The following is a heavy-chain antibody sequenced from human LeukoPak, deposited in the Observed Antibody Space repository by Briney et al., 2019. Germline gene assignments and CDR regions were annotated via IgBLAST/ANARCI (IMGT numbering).Heavy chain of an antibody. J-gene: IGHJ4*02. CDR3: ATYRRVLLPFES. CDR2: IFPSGGEI. V-gene: IGHV3-23*01. Sequence: PGGSLRLSCAVSGFTFSTFAMIWVRQPPGKGLEWVSSIFPSGGEIHYADPVRGRFTISRDNSKSTLSLQMNSLRAEDTAIYYCATYRRVLLPFESWGQGTLVTVSS. D-gene: IGHD2-8*02. CDR1: GFTFSTFA.